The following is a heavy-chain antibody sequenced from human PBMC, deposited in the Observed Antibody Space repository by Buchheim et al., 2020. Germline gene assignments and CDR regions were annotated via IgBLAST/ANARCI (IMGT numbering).Heavy chain of an antibody. Sequence: QVQLVESGGGVVQPGRSLRLSCAASGFTFSSYGMHWVRQAPGKGLEWVAVISYDGSNKYYADSVKGRFTISRANSKNTLYLQMNSLRAEDTAVYYCAKEAGAGNWFDPWGQGTL. CDR2: ISYDGSNK. CDR1: GFTFSSYG. CDR3: AKEAGAGNWFDP. V-gene: IGHV3-30*18. J-gene: IGHJ5*02. D-gene: IGHD6-19*01.